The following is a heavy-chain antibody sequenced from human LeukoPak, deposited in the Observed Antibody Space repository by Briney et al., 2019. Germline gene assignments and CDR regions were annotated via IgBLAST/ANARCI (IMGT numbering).Heavy chain of an antibody. CDR3: AKELPVMVRGVQTMDV. CDR2: ISSSSSYT. D-gene: IGHD3-10*01. V-gene: IGHV3-11*05. CDR1: GFTFSDYY. J-gene: IGHJ6*02. Sequence: GGSLRLSCAASGFTFSDYYMSWIRQAPGKGLEWVSYISSSSSYTNYADSVKGRFTISRDNAKNSLYLQMNSLRAEDTAVYYCAKELPVMVRGVQTMDVWGQGTTVTVSS.